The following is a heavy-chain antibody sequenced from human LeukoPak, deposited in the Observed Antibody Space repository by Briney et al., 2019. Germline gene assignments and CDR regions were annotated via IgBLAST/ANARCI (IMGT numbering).Heavy chain of an antibody. D-gene: IGHD3-22*01. V-gene: IGHV4-34*01. J-gene: IGHJ4*02. Sequence: SETLSLTCAVYGGSFSGYYWSWIRQPQGKGLEWIGEINHSGSTNYNPSLKSRVTISVDTSKTQFSLKLSPVTAADTAVYYCARTSSPNDSSSYLDFWGQGTLVTVS. CDR3: ARTSSPNDSSSYLDF. CDR1: GGSFSGYY. CDR2: INHSGST.